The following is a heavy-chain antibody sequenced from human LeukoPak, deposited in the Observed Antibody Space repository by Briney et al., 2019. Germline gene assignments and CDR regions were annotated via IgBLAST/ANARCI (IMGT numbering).Heavy chain of an antibody. CDR1: GFAFSNQA. J-gene: IGHJ4*02. Sequence: PGGSLRLSCAASGFAFSNQAMGCVRQASGKGLEWVSVISDSGDITYYADSVKGRFTISRDNSRNTLFLQMNSLRAEDKAVYYCVKDARRTSGWYFFDYWGQGTLVTVSS. CDR2: ISDSGDIT. CDR3: VKDARRTSGWYFFDY. V-gene: IGHV3-23*01. D-gene: IGHD6-19*01.